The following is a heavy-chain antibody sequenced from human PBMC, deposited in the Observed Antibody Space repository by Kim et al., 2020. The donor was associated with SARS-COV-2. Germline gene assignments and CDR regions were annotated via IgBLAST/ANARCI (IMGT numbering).Heavy chain of an antibody. V-gene: IGHV1-8*01. D-gene: IGHD3-10*01. J-gene: IGHJ4*02. CDR1: GYTFTSYD. CDR2: MNPNSGNT. CDR3: ERTVWFRELLVRYYCDY. Sequence: ASVKVSCKASGYTFTSYDINWVRQATGQGLEWMGWMNPNSGNTGYAQKFQGRVTMTRNTSISTAYMELSSLRSEDTAVYYCERTVWFRELLVRYYCDYWGQGTLVTVSS.